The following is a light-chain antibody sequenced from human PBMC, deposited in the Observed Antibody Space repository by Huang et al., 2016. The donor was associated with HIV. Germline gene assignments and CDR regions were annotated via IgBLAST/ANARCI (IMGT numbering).Light chain of an antibody. J-gene: IGKJ2*02. CDR2: LGS. V-gene: IGKV2-28*01. CDR3: MQALQTPRT. Sequence: DIVMTQSPPSLPVTPGEPSSISCRSSQSLLHSDGYNYLDWYLPKPGQSPQLLIYLGSNRASGVPDRFSGSGSGTDFTLKISRVEAEDVGVYYCMQALQTPRTFGQGTKLEIK. CDR1: QSLLHSDGYNY.